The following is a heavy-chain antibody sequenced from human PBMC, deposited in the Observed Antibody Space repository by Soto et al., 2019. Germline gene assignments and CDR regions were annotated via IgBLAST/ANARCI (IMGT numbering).Heavy chain of an antibody. CDR1: GFTFGDYA. CDR3: TRDQERGYCSGGSCYSYY. Sequence: GGSLRLSCTASGFTFGDYAMSWFRQAPGKGLEWVGFIRSKAYGGTTEYAASVKGRFTISRDDSKSIAYLQMNSLKTEDTAVYYCTRDQERGYCSGGSCYSYYWGQGTLVTVSS. CDR2: IRSKAYGGTT. V-gene: IGHV3-49*03. J-gene: IGHJ4*02. D-gene: IGHD2-15*01.